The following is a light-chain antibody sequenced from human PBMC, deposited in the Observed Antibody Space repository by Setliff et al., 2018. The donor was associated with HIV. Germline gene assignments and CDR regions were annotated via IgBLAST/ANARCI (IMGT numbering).Light chain of an antibody. V-gene: IGLV2-8*01. CDR1: SSDVGVYNY. CDR2: EVT. Sequence: QSALTQPPSASGSPGQSVTISCTGASSDVGVYNYVSWFQQHPGKAPKLMIYEVTKRPSGVPDRFSGSKSGNTASLTVSGLQAEDEADYYCGSYAGSKSYGFGTGTKVTVL. CDR3: GSYAGSKSYG. J-gene: IGLJ1*01.